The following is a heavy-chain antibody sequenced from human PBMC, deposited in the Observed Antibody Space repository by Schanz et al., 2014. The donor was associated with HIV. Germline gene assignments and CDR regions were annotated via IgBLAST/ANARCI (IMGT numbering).Heavy chain of an antibody. V-gene: IGHV3-13*01. D-gene: IGHD2-2*01. Sequence: EVQLVESGGGLVQPGGSLRLSCAASGFTFSSYDMHWFRQGRGKGLDRVSTIYTTGDTYYQASVEGRFTSSRENAKNSLYLQMNSLRAGDTAVYYCARVKYCSGTSCPWSWYFDLWGRGTLVTVSS. CDR2: IYTTGDT. J-gene: IGHJ2*01. CDR3: ARVKYCSGTSCPWSWYFDL. CDR1: GFTFSSYD.